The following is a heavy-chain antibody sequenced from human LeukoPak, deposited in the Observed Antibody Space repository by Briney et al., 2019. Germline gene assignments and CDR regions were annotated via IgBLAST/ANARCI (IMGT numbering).Heavy chain of an antibody. CDR2: IYYTGST. CDR3: ARGLNRNDYGDYGY. CDR1: GGSLSSYY. D-gene: IGHD4-17*01. V-gene: IGHV4-59*01. J-gene: IGHJ4*02. Sequence: SETLSLTCTVSGGSLSSYYWTWIRQPPGKGLEWIGYIYYTGSTSYNPSLKSRVTISVQTSKNQFSLKLSSVTAADTAVYYCARGLNRNDYGDYGYRGQGTLVTVSS.